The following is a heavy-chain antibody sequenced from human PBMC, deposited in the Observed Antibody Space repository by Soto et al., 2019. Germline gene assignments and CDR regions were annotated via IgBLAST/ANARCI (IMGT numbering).Heavy chain of an antibody. D-gene: IGHD2-2*01. Sequence: QVQLVQSGAEVKKPGSSVKVSCKASGGTFGSYAFSWVRQAPGQGLEWMGGIIPVSGAAHCAQKFQGRVTITGDESTSTAYMELSSLSSQDTAVYYCATALGCRSTSCTLDYWGQGTRVIVSS. CDR3: ATALGCRSTSCTLDY. CDR2: IIPVSGAA. V-gene: IGHV1-69*01. CDR1: GGTFGSYA. J-gene: IGHJ4*02.